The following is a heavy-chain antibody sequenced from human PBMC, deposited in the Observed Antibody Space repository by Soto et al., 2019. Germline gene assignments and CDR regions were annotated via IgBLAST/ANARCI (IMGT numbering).Heavy chain of an antibody. J-gene: IGHJ4*02. V-gene: IGHV3-23*01. CDR2: ITISGGNT. D-gene: IGHD2-2*03. CDR3: AMLDIVVVPAPFAY. Sequence: GGSLRLCCAASGFTFSSYAMRWVRQAPGKGLEWVAAITISGGNTYYTDSVKGRFTISRDNSKNTLYLQMNSLRAEDTAVYYCAMLDIVVVPAPFAYWGQGTLVTVSS. CDR1: GFTFSSYA.